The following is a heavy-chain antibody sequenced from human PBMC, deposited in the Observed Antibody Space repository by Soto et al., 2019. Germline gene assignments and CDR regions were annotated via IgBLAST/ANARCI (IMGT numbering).Heavy chain of an antibody. J-gene: IGHJ4*02. Sequence: TLSLSCTVSGGSISSAAYCWSWIRQPPGKALEWLALIYWDDDKRYSPSLKSRLTITKDTSKNQVVLTMTNMDPVDTATYYCAHKAQTYHYDSAFWYWGQGTLVTVS. CDR2: IYWDDDK. D-gene: IGHD3-22*01. CDR1: GGSISSAAYC. V-gene: IGHV2-5*08. CDR3: AHKAQTYHYDSAFWY.